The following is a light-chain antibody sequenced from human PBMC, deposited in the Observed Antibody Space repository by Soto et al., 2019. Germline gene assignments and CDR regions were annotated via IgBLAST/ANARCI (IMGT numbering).Light chain of an antibody. CDR3: QQRSNWPT. V-gene: IGKV3-11*01. CDR2: DAS. J-gene: IGKJ1*01. Sequence: FVVTQSPDTLSLSPGERATLSCRASQSVSSYLAWYQQKPGQAPRLLIYDASNRATGIPARFSGSGSGTDFTLTISSLEPEDFAVYYCQQRSNWPTFGQGTKVDIK. CDR1: QSVSSY.